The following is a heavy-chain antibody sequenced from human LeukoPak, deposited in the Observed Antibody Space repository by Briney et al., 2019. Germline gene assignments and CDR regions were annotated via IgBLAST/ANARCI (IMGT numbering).Heavy chain of an antibody. CDR1: GGSISSGSYY. V-gene: IGHV4-61*02. J-gene: IGHJ4*02. CDR3: AREFGYAVTSLDY. D-gene: IGHD4-17*01. CDR2: ICTSGST. Sequence: SDTLSLTCTVSGGSISSGSYYWSWIRQPAGKGLEWIGRICTSGSTHYNPTLKSRVTISVDTSKNQSSLKLSSVTAADTAVYYCAREFGYAVTSLDYWGQGTLVTVSS.